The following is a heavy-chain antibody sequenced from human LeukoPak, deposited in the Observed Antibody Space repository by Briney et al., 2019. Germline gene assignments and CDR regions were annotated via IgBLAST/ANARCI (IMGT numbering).Heavy chain of an antibody. CDR3: ARNFYCSSTSRSSTNWFDP. CDR1: GYTFTGYY. CDR2: INPNSGGT. J-gene: IGHJ5*02. V-gene: IGHV1-2*02. D-gene: IGHD2-2*01. Sequence: ASVKVSCKASGYTFTGYYMHWVRQAPGQGLEWMGWINPNSGGTNYAQKFQGRVTMTRDTSISTAYMELSRLRSDDTAVYYCARNFYCSSTSRSSTNWFDPWGQGTLVTVSS.